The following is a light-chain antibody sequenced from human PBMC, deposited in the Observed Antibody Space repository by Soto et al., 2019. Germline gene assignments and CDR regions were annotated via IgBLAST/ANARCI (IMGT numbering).Light chain of an antibody. CDR2: DAS. Sequence: DIQMTQSPSTLYASLGDKVTITCRASQSISSWLAWYQQKPGKAPRLLIYDASSLQTGVPSRFRGSGSGTEFTLTISCLQPDDFATYYCQQYNSYSTFGQGTKLEIK. CDR1: QSISSW. V-gene: IGKV1-5*01. CDR3: QQYNSYST. J-gene: IGKJ2*01.